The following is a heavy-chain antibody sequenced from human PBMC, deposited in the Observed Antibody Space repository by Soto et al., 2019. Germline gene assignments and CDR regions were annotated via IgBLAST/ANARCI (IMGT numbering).Heavy chain of an antibody. CDR1: GFTFSSYE. CDR2: ISSSGSTI. V-gene: IGHV3-48*03. D-gene: IGHD3-10*01. Sequence: PGGSLRLSCAASGFTFSSYEMNWVRQAPGKGLEWVSYISSSGSTIYYADSVKGRFTISRDNAKNSLYLQMNSLRAADTAVYYCARDRRFGEFDWGQGTLVTVSS. J-gene: IGHJ4*02. CDR3: ARDRRFGEFD.